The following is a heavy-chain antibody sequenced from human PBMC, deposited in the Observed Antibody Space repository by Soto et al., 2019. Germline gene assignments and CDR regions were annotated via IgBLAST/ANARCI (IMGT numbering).Heavy chain of an antibody. J-gene: IGHJ4*02. CDR2: ITDTGGDA. CDR3: ARGSTDSYPGSRIFDF. D-gene: IGHD3-10*01. Sequence: PGGTLRLSCVASGLTVSHNYMASVLQAPGEGLEWVSTITDTGGDAKYAGSVRGRFTRSRDNSRKTLYLQMNSLRVEDSALYYCARGSTDSYPGSRIFDFWGRGTLVTVSS. CDR1: GLTVSHNY. V-gene: IGHV3-23*01.